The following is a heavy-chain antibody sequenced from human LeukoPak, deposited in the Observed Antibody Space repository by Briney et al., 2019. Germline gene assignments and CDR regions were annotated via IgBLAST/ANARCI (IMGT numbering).Heavy chain of an antibody. CDR2: IYYSGST. CDR1: GGFISSSSYY. D-gene: IGHD6-19*01. CDR3: ARPQAVNYYYYYMDV. Sequence: SETLSLTCTVSGGFISSSSYYWGWIRQPPGKGLEWIGSIYYSGSTYYNPSLKSRVTISVDTSKNQFSLKLSSVTAADTAVYYCARPQAVNYYYYYMDVWGKGTTDTVSS. J-gene: IGHJ6*03. V-gene: IGHV4-39*07.